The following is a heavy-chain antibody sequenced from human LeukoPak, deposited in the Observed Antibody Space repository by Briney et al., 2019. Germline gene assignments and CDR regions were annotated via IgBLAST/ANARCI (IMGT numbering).Heavy chain of an antibody. D-gene: IGHD2-2*01. V-gene: IGHV1-46*03. CDR3: AGTKKGYQLLSLFDY. Sequence: ASVKVSCKASGYTFTSYYMHWVRQAPGQGLEWMGIINPSGGSTSYAQKFQGRVTMTRDTATSTVYMELSSLRSEDTAVYYCAGTKKGYQLLSLFDYWGQEPWSPSPQ. CDR1: GYTFTSYY. J-gene: IGHJ4*01. CDR2: INPSGGST.